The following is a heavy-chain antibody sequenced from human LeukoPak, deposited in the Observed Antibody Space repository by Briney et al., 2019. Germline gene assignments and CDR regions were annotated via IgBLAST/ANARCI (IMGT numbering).Heavy chain of an antibody. CDR1: GETFSSYA. CDR2: IIPIFGTA. J-gene: IGHJ4*02. V-gene: IGHV1-69*13. Sequence: SVKVSCKAPGETFSSYAISWVRQAPGQGLEWMGGIIPIFGTANYAQKFQGRVTITADESTSTAYMELSSLRSEDTAVYYCARPSGYSSSWYSDYWGQGTLVTVSS. D-gene: IGHD6-13*01. CDR3: ARPSGYSSSWYSDY.